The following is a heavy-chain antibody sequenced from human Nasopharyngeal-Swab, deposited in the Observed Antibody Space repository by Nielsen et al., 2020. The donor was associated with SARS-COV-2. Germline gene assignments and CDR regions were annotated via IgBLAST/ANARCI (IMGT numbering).Heavy chain of an antibody. J-gene: IGHJ3*02. CDR1: GGTFSSYA. CDR3: AREILRFLEWLLPDAFDI. CDR2: IIPILGIA. Sequence: SVKVSCKASGGTFSSYAISWVRQAPGQGLEWMGGIIPILGIANYARKFQGRVTITADKSTSTAYMELSSLRSEDTAVYYCAREILRFLEWLLPDAFDIWGQGTMVTVSS. D-gene: IGHD3-3*01. V-gene: IGHV1-69*10.